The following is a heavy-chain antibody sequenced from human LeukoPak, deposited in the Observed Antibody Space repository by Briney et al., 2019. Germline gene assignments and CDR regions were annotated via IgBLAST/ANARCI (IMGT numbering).Heavy chain of an antibody. CDR1: GFTFSDYA. V-gene: IGHV3-49*03. J-gene: IGHJ4*02. Sequence: GRSLRLSCTGSGFTFSDYAMTWFRLAPGKGLEWVGFIKSNKYGVTTQYAASVEGRFSISRDDSKSVAYMQMNSLKAEDTAVYYCRQSRGGRSVWHFVYWGEGTLVTVSS. D-gene: IGHD2-15*01. CDR3: RQSRGGRSVWHFVY. CDR2: IKSNKYGVTT.